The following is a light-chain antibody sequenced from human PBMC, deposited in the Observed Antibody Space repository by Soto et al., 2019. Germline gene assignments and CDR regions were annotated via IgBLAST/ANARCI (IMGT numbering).Light chain of an antibody. CDR1: SSDVGSYNL. CDR3: STYTSSGTLVV. Sequence: QSVLTQPASVSGSPGQSITISCTGTSSDVGSYNLVSWYQQHPGKAPKLMIYEGSNRPSGVSNRFSGSKSGNTASLTISGLQAEDEADYYCSTYTSSGTLVVFGTGTKVTVL. J-gene: IGLJ1*01. V-gene: IGLV2-14*02. CDR2: EGS.